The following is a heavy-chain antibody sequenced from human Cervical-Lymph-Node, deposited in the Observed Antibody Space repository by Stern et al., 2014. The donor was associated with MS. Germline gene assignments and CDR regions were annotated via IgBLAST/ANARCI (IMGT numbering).Heavy chain of an antibody. CDR2: IYWDDDK. Sequence: QVTLRASGPTLVKPTQTLTLTCTFSGFSLTTSGVGVGWIRQPPGKALEWLGFIYWDDDKVYSPSLKTRLTITKDTSKNQVVLTVTNMDPVDTATYYCTNFDLHYWGQGTLVTVSS. V-gene: IGHV2-5*02. J-gene: IGHJ4*02. CDR1: GFSLTTSGVG. D-gene: IGHD3-9*01. CDR3: TNFDLHY.